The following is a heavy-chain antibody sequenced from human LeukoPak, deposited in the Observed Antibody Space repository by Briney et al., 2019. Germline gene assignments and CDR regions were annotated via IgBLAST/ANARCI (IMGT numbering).Heavy chain of an antibody. CDR2: IYPGDSDT. CDR3: ARRGYCATTTCYRLFDY. J-gene: IGHJ4*02. Sequence: GESLKISCKGSGYSFTNYWIGWVRQMPGKGLEWMGIIYPGDSDTRYSPSFQGQVTISADKSITTAYLQWSSLKNSETAMYYCARRGYCATTTCYRLFDYWGQGTLVTVSS. CDR1: GYSFTNYW. V-gene: IGHV5-51*01. D-gene: IGHD2-2*01.